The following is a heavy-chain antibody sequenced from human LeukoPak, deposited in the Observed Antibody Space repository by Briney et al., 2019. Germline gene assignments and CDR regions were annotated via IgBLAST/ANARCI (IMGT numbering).Heavy chain of an antibody. V-gene: IGHV3-7*04. D-gene: IGHD2-2*01. Sequence: PGGSLRLSCAASGLTFNTYWMSWVRQAPGKGPEWVANIKQDGSEKYYVDSVKGRFTISRDNAKHSLYLQMNSLRAEDTAVYYCARVRGYCSSSACSGIDNWGQGTLVTVSS. J-gene: IGHJ4*02. CDR3: ARVRGYCSSSACSGIDN. CDR1: GLTFNTYW. CDR2: IKQDGSEK.